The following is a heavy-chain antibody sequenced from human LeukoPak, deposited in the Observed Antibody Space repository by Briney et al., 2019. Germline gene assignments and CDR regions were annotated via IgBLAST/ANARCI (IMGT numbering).Heavy chain of an antibody. CDR3: ARHCSGGTCPLSFDAFDI. D-gene: IGHD2-15*01. Sequence: PSETLSLTCTVSGGSISSFYWSWIRQPPGKGLGWIGYIYNSESTNYNPSLKSGVTISVDTSKNQFSLMLTSLTASDTAMYYCARHCSGGTCPLSFDAFDIWGQGTMVTVSS. CDR1: GGSISSFY. J-gene: IGHJ3*02. V-gene: IGHV4-59*08. CDR2: IYNSEST.